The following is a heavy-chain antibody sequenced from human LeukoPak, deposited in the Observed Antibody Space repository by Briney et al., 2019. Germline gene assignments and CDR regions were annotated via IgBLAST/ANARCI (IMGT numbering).Heavy chain of an antibody. J-gene: IGHJ6*03. CDR3: ARTHILTGYYYYYYMDV. CDR1: GFTFSSYE. Sequence: PGGSLRLSCAASGFTFSSYEMNWVRQAPGKGLEWVSYISSSGSTIYYADSVKGRFTISRDNAKNSLYLQMNSLRAEDTAVYYCARTHILTGYYYYYYMDVWGKGTTVTISS. CDR2: ISSSGSTI. D-gene: IGHD3-9*01. V-gene: IGHV3-48*03.